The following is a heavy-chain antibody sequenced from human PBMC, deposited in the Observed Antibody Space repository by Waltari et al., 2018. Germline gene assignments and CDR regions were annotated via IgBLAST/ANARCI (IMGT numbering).Heavy chain of an antibody. CDR1: GYSISSGYT. D-gene: IGHD4-17*01. V-gene: IGHV4-38-2*01. CDR3: ARHGDYNVRFDY. CDR2: ITHSGST. Sequence: QVQLQESGPGLVTPSETLSLTCAVSGYSISSGYTWGWYRQPPGKGLGWIGGITHSGSTYYNPSLKSRITISVDTSKNQFSLKLSSVTAADTAVYYCARHGDYNVRFDYWGQGTLVTVSS. J-gene: IGHJ4*02.